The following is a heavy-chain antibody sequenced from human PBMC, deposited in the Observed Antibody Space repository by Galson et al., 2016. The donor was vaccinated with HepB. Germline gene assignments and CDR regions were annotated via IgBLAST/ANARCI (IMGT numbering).Heavy chain of an antibody. CDR2: IFYSGIT. D-gene: IGHD6-6*01. J-gene: IGHJ6*02. V-gene: IGHV4-39*07. CDR3: ARGMARDSSSYYYYYGLDV. Sequence: WVRQPPGKGLEWIGSIFYSGITYYNPSLTSRVTISLDTSKNQVSLRLSSVTAADTALYYCARGMARDSSSYYYYYGLDVWGQGTTVTVSS.